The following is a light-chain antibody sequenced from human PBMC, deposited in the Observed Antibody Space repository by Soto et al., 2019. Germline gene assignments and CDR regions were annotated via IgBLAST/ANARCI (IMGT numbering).Light chain of an antibody. J-gene: IGLJ2*01. CDR2: SVT. V-gene: IGLV2-8*01. CDR3: SSYGGVNNLR. CDR1: SSDVGGYDY. Sequence: QSALTQPPSASGSPGQSVTISCTGTSSDVGGYDYVSWYQQHPGEVPKLIIYSVTERPTGVPDRFSGSKSGTTASLTVSGLQAEDEADYYCSSYGGVNNLRFGGGTKLTVL.